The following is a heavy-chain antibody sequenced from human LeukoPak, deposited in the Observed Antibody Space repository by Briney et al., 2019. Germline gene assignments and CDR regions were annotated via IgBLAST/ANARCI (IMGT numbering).Heavy chain of an antibody. D-gene: IGHD2-21*02. CDR1: GFTFNIYA. CDR3: ARDLYCGGDCYSNWFDP. J-gene: IGHJ5*02. Sequence: GGSLRLSCAASGFTFNIYAMSWVRQAPGKGLEWVSTISGNGGSTYYADPVKGRFTISRDNSKNTLYLQMNSLRAEDTAVYYCARDLYCGGDCYSNWFDPWGQGTLVTVSS. V-gene: IGHV3-23*01. CDR2: ISGNGGST.